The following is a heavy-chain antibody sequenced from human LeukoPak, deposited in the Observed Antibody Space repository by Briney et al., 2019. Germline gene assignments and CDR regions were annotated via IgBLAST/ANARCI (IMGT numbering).Heavy chain of an antibody. Sequence: GGSLRLSCAASGFTVSSNYMSWVRQAPRKGLEWVSDIFVGGSTHYAYSVKGRFTISRDNSKNTMYLQMNSLRAEDTAVYYCARDGAYCGGDCYSDYWGQGTLVTVSS. J-gene: IGHJ4*02. CDR1: GFTVSSNY. CDR3: ARDGAYCGGDCYSDY. D-gene: IGHD2-21*02. CDR2: IFVGGST. V-gene: IGHV3-53*01.